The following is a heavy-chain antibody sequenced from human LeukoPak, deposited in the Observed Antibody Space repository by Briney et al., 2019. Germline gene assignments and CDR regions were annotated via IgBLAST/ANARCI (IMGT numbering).Heavy chain of an antibody. J-gene: IGHJ4*02. Sequence: GGSLRLSCAASGFTVSNNFMGWVRQAPGKGLEWVSVIYSDGSTYYADSVNDRFTISRDNSKNTLYLQMNSLSAEDTAVYYCARAGLSDILTGYRGVFDYWGQGTLVTVSS. V-gene: IGHV3-66*01. CDR3: ARAGLSDILTGYRGVFDY. D-gene: IGHD3-9*01. CDR2: IYSDGST. CDR1: GFTVSNNF.